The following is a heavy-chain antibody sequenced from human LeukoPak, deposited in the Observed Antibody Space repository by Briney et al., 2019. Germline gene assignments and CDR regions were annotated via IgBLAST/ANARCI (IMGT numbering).Heavy chain of an antibody. CDR2: INPNSGDT. Sequence: ASVKVSCKASGYTFTGYYMHWVRQAPGQGLEWMGWINPNSGDTEYAQKFQGRVTMTRDTSISIAYMELSRLRSDDTAVYYCATQRGSYLWGTDFDYWGQGTLVTVSS. D-gene: IGHD3-16*01. J-gene: IGHJ4*02. CDR1: GYTFTGYY. CDR3: ATQRGSYLWGTDFDY. V-gene: IGHV1-2*02.